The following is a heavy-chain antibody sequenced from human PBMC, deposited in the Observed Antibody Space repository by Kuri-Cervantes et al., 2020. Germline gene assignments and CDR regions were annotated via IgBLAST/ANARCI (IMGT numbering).Heavy chain of an antibody. CDR1: GGSISSSSYY. CDR2: IYYSGST. D-gene: IGHD5-24*01. J-gene: IGHJ4*02. V-gene: IGHV4-39*01. Sequence: SETLSLTCTVSGGSISSSSYYWGWIRQPPGKGLEWIGSIYYSGSTYYNPSLKSRVTISVDTSKNQFSLKLSSVTAADTAVYYCASTLALTMAGRAIDYWGQGTLVTVSS. CDR3: ASTLALTMAGRAIDY.